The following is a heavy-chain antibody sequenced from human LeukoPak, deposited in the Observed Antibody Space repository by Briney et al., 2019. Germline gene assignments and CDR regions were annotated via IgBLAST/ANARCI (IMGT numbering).Heavy chain of an antibody. CDR3: ARDRGIAEADSFDP. Sequence: ASVKVSCKASRYTYTTDGISWVRQAPGQGREWMGWIDTYSGKTNYAQKFQGRVTMTSDTSTSTAYMELRSLRSDDTAVYYCARDRGIAEADSFDPWGQGTLVTVSS. CDR1: RYTYTTDG. D-gene: IGHD6-13*01. V-gene: IGHV1-18*01. CDR2: IDTYSGKT. J-gene: IGHJ5*02.